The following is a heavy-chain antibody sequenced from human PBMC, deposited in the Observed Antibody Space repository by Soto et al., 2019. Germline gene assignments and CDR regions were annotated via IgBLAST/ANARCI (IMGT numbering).Heavy chain of an antibody. Sequence: GAALEVRCEASGEGIDSCYRRWVQQAHGQGLEWMGIINPSGGSTSYAKKFQGRVTMTRDTSTSTVYMELSRLRSEDTAVYYCARNHHGGYSVGLGHRGQGNLVTVSS. CDR2: INPSGGST. V-gene: IGHV1-46*02. CDR1: GEGIDSCY. CDR3: ARNHHGGYSVGLGH. D-gene: IGHD4-17*01. J-gene: IGHJ4*01.